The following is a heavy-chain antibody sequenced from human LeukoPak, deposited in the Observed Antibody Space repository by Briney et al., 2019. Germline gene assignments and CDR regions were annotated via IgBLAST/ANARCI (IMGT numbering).Heavy chain of an antibody. CDR3: AAFTYGYVHWYFDV. J-gene: IGHJ2*01. Sequence: SETLSLTCSVSGGSGSRGGHYWSWIRQFPGKGLEWIGYIHSTGRTDYNPSLKSRVTMSVDTSKNQFSLRLRFVTAADTAVYYCAAFTYGYVHWYFDVWGRGTLVTVSS. V-gene: IGHV4-31*03. D-gene: IGHD5-18*01. CDR1: GGSGSRGGHY. CDR2: IHSTGRT.